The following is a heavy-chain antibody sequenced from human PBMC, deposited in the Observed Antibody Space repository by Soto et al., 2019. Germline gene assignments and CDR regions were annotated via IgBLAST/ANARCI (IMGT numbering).Heavy chain of an antibody. V-gene: IGHV5-51*01. CDR3: ARHKTGTIFDY. CDR2: IYPGDSDT. Sequence: GESLKISCKGSGYSFTCYWIGWVRQMPGKGLEWVGIIYPGDSDTRYSPSFQGQVTISADKSISTAYLQWSRLKASDTEMYYCARHKTGTIFDYWGQGTLVTVSS. CDR1: GYSFTCYW. J-gene: IGHJ4*02. D-gene: IGHD1-1*01.